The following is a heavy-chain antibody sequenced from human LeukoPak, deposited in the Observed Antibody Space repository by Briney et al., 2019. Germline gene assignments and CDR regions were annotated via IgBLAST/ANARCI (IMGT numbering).Heavy chain of an antibody. V-gene: IGHV3-23*01. CDR3: AKDYSSSLTNWFDP. CDR2: ISGGGGST. CDR1: GFTFSSYA. J-gene: IGHJ5*02. Sequence: GGSLRLSCAASGFTFSSYAMSWVRQGPGKGLEWVSGISGGGGSTYYADSVKGRFTISRDNSKNTLYLQMNSLRAEDTAVYYCAKDYSSSLTNWFDPWGQGTLVTVSS. D-gene: IGHD6-6*01.